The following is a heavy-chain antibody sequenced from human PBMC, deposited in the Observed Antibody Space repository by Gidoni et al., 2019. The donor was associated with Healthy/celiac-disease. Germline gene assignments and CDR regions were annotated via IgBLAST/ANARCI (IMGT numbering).Heavy chain of an antibody. J-gene: IGHJ6*03. CDR1: GGSFSGYY. V-gene: IGHV4-34*01. CDR2: INHSGST. CDR3: ARVYLSAAAPRYYYYMDV. Sequence: KPSETLSLTCAVYGGSFSGYYWSWIRQPPGKGLEWIGEINHSGSTNYNPSLKSRVTISVDTSKNQFSLKLSSVTAADTAVYYCARVYLSAAAPRYYYYMDVWGKGTTVTVSS. D-gene: IGHD6-13*01.